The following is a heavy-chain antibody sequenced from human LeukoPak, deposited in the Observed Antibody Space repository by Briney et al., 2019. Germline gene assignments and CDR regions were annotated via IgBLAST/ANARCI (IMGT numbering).Heavy chain of an antibody. CDR3: ARDLTDFWSGYSSPNYFDY. CDR1: GGSISSSRYY. J-gene: IGHJ4*02. V-gene: IGHV4-39*07. D-gene: IGHD3-3*01. CDR2: IYYSGST. Sequence: SETLSLTCTVSGGSISSSRYYWGWIRQPPGRGLEWIGSIYYSGSTYYNPSLKSRVTISVDTSKNQFSLKLSSVTAADTAVYYCARDLTDFWSGYSSPNYFDYWGQGTLVTVSS.